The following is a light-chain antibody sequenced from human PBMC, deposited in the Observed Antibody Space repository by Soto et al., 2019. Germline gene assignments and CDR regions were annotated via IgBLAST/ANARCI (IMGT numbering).Light chain of an antibody. J-gene: IGKJ1*01. CDR1: QDITNF. V-gene: IGKV1-33*01. CDR3: QQYDGLPWT. CDR2: VAS. Sequence: DLQMTQSPSSLSASVGDRVTITCQASQDITNFLNWYQQKPGKAPKLLIYVASNLETGVPSRFSGSGSGTDFSFTISSLQPEDIATYYCQQYDGLPWTFGQGTTVEVK.